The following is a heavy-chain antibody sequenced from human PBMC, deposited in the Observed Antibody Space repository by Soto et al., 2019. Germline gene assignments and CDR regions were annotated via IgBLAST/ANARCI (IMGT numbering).Heavy chain of an antibody. CDR1: GGTFSSYA. Sequence: SVKVSCKASGGTFSSYAISWVRQAPGQGLEWMGGIIPIFGTANYAQKFQGRVTITADESTSTAYMELSSLRSEDTAVYYCARENYGDYLRPGLSYFDYRGQEPLVTVSS. D-gene: IGHD4-17*01. CDR2: IIPIFGTA. V-gene: IGHV1-69*13. CDR3: ARENYGDYLRPGLSYFDY. J-gene: IGHJ4*02.